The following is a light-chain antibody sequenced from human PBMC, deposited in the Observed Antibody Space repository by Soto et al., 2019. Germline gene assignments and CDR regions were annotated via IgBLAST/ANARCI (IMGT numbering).Light chain of an antibody. CDR2: GAS. CDR1: QTVTSTF. V-gene: IGKV3-20*01. Sequence: EIVLTQSPGTLSLSPGERATLSCRASQTVTSTFLAWYQQKPGQAPRLLIYGASRRATGIPDRFSGSGSGPDFTLTITRLELEDFAVYYCHQYDSSRTFGQGTKVEMK. J-gene: IGKJ1*01. CDR3: HQYDSSRT.